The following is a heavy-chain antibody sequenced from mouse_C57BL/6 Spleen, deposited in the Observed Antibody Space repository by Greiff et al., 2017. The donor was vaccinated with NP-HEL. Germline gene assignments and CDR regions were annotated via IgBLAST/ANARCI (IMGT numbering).Heavy chain of an antibody. CDR2: IDPENGDT. CDR1: GFNIKDDY. V-gene: IGHV14-4*01. Sequence: EVQLQQSGAELVRPGASVKLSCTASGFNIKDDYMHWVKQRPEQGLEWIGWIDPENGDTEYASKFQGKATITADTSSNTAYLQLSSLTSEDTAVYYCTTGNYFGWFAYWGQGTLVTVSA. CDR3: TTGNYFGWFAY. J-gene: IGHJ3*01. D-gene: IGHD2-1*01.